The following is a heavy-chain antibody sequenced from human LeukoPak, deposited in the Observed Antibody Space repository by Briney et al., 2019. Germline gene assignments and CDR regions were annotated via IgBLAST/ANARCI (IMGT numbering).Heavy chain of an antibody. CDR2: IWYDGSNK. CDR3: AKDDKRRNGYNFFDY. D-gene: IGHD5-24*01. Sequence: PGGSLRLSCAASGFTFSSYGMHWVRQAPGKGLEWVAVIWYDGSNKYYADSVKGRFTISRDNSKNTLYLQMNSLRAEDTAVYYCAKDDKRRNGYNFFDYWGQGTLVTVSS. V-gene: IGHV3-33*06. J-gene: IGHJ4*02. CDR1: GFTFSSYG.